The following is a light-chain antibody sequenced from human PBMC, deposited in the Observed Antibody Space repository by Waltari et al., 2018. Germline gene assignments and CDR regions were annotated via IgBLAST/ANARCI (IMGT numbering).Light chain of an antibody. CDR1: QCISSW. J-gene: IGKJ4*01. V-gene: IGKV1-12*01. Sequence: DIQMTQSPSSVSASSGDRVCITCRARQCISSWLAWYQQKPGKAPKLLIYATSILHSGVPSRFSGRGSGTYFTLTITGLQPEDSAIYYCQQAARSPLSFGGGTKVEI. CDR2: ATS. CDR3: QQAARSPLS.